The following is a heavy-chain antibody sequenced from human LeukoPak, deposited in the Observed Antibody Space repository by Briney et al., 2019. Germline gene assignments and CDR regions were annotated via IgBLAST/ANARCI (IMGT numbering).Heavy chain of an antibody. Sequence: PGGSLRLSCTAPGYTFNSYAMSWVRQAPGKGLEWVSGISGSGTSTYYADSVKGRFTISRDNSKNTLYLQMNSLRAEDTALYYCAKEPASGSCFDYWGQGTLVTVSS. CDR3: AKEPASGSCFDY. D-gene: IGHD3-10*01. CDR1: GYTFNSYA. CDR2: ISGSGTST. J-gene: IGHJ4*02. V-gene: IGHV3-23*01.